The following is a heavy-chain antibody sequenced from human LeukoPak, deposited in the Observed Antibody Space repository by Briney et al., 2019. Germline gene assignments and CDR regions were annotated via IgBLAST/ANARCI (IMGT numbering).Heavy chain of an antibody. Sequence: ASVKVSCKASGGTFSSYAISWVRQAPGQGLEWMGGIIPIFGTANYAQKFQGRVTITADESTSTAYMELSSLRSEDTAVYYCARDRYGSGSSDAFDIWGQGTMVTVSS. J-gene: IGHJ3*02. CDR2: IIPIFGTA. D-gene: IGHD3-10*01. V-gene: IGHV1-69*13. CDR3: ARDRYGSGSSDAFDI. CDR1: GGTFSSYA.